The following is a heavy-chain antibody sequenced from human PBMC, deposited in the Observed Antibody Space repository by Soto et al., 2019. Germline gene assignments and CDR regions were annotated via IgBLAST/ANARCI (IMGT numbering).Heavy chain of an antibody. CDR3: AREYYGTTTWIDN. V-gene: IGHV1-18*01. CDR2: VHTYEGTI. CDR1: GFTFTSYP. J-gene: IGHJ4*02. D-gene: IGHD1-7*01. Sequence: QVQLVQSAPEVKRPGDSVKVSCKTSGFTFTSYPFSWVRQAPGQGLEWMGWVHTYEGTINVAQELRDRITLTADKSAATVFMELKKLTSDDTAMYYCAREYYGTTTWIDNWGQGTLVAVSA.